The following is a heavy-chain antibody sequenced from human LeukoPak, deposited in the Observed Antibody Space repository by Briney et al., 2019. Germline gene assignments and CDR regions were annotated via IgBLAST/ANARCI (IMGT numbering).Heavy chain of an antibody. D-gene: IGHD2-21*01. CDR1: GDSISSSNW. CDR2: IYHSGNT. V-gene: IGHV4-4*02. Sequence: SETLSLTCAVSGDSISSSNWWSWVRQPPGKGLEWIGEIYHSGNTNYNPSLKSRVTISVDKSKNQFSLKLTSVTAADTAVYYCARVDWYEGPDYWGQGTLVTVSS. CDR3: ARVDWYEGPDY. J-gene: IGHJ4*02.